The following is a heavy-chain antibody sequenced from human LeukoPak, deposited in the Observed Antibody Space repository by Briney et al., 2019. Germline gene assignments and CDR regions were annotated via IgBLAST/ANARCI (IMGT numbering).Heavy chain of an antibody. J-gene: IGHJ4*02. CDR3: ARVWNYDSRGFNY. V-gene: IGHV1-2*02. D-gene: IGHD3-22*01. CDR1: GYSFTGYY. Sequence: ASVKVSCKASGYSFTGYYLHWVRQAPGQGLEWMGWINPNSGDTTYAQNFQGRVTMTRDTSISTAYMELGRLIFDDTAVYYCARVWNYDSRGFNYWGRGTLVTVSS. CDR2: INPNSGDT.